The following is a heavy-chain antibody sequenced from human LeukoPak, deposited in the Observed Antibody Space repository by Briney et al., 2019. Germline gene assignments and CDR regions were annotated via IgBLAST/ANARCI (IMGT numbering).Heavy chain of an antibody. Sequence: GGSLRLSCAASGFTFSSYWMSWVRQAPGKGLEWVANIKQDGSEKNYVDSVKGRFTISRDNAKNSLYLQMNSLRAEDTAVYYCARDIRNVVVTATGDYYYYYMDVWGKGTTVTVSS. D-gene: IGHD2-21*02. J-gene: IGHJ6*03. CDR2: IKQDGSEK. CDR3: ARDIRNVVVTATGDYYYYYMDV. V-gene: IGHV3-7*01. CDR1: GFTFSSYW.